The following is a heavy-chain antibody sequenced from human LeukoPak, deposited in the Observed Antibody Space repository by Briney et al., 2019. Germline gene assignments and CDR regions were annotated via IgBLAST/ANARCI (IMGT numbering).Heavy chain of an antibody. V-gene: IGHV1-18*01. D-gene: IGHD6-19*01. Sequence: GASVKVSCKASGYTFTSYGISWVRQAPGQGLEWMGWISAYNGNTNYAQKLQGRVTMTTDTSTSTAYMELRSLRSDDTAVYYCARGFPGIAVAGIGDFWDYWGQGTLVTVSS. CDR2: ISAYNGNT. CDR3: ARGFPGIAVAGIGDFWDY. J-gene: IGHJ4*02. CDR1: GYTFTSYG.